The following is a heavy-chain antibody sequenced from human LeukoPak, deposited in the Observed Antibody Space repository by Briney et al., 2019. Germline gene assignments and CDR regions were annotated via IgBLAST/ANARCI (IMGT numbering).Heavy chain of an antibody. J-gene: IGHJ5*02. D-gene: IGHD4-17*01. CDR3: ARDYGDNNWFDP. CDR2: IIPIFGTA. Sequence: ASVKVSCRASGGTFSSYAISWVRQASGQGLEWMGGIIPIFGTANYAQKFQGRVTITADESTSTAYMELSSLRSEDTAVYYCARDYGDNNWFDPWGQGTLVTVSS. CDR1: GGTFSSYA. V-gene: IGHV1-69*13.